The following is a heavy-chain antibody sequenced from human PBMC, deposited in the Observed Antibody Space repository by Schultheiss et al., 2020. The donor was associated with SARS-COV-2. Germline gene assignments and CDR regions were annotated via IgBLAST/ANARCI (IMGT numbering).Heavy chain of an antibody. CDR3: ARCATTLTTFYYFDY. CDR1: GFTFSSYA. Sequence: GGSLRLSCAASGFTFSSYAMSWVRQAPGKGLEWVSAISGSGGSTYYADSVKGRFTISRDNSKNTLYLQMNSLRAEDTAVYSCARCATTLTTFYYFDYWGQGTLVTVSS. V-gene: IGHV3-23*01. D-gene: IGHD4-11*01. J-gene: IGHJ4*02. CDR2: ISGSGGST.